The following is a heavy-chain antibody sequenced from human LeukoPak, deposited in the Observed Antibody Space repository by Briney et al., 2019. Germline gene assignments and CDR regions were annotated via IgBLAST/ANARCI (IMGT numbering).Heavy chain of an antibody. CDR2: IYHSGST. J-gene: IGHJ4*02. CDR3: ARLGYCSSASCGPLDY. V-gene: IGHV4-4*02. Sequence: SETLSLTCAVSGGSISSSNWWSWVRQPPGKGLEWIGEIYHSGSTNYNPSLKSRVTISVDTSKNHFSLKLNSVTAADTALYYCARLGYCSSASCGPLDYWGQGTLVTVSS. CDR1: GGSISSSNW. D-gene: IGHD2-2*01.